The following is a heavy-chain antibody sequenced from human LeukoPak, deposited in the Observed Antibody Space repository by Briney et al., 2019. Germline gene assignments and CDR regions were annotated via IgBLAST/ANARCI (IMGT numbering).Heavy chain of an antibody. CDR2: IYPSGTT. CDR3: GSQNCGDPSCSVAWFDP. Sequence: SETLSLTRTLSGDSMSGKYWNWIRQPAGKGLEWIGRIYPSGTTNYNPSLESRVTMSIDTSKNQFSLRLTSVTTAGTAVYYCGSQNCGDPSCSVAWFDPRGQGALVTVSS. V-gene: IGHV4-4*07. CDR1: GDSMSGKY. J-gene: IGHJ5*02. D-gene: IGHD2-21*01.